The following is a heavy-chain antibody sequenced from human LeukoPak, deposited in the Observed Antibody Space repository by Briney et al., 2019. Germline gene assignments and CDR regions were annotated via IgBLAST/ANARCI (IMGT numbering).Heavy chain of an antibody. J-gene: IGHJ5*02. V-gene: IGHV1-69*04. Sequence: SVKVSCKASGGTFSSYAISWVRQASGQGLEWMGRIIPILGIANYAQKFQGRVTITADKSTSTAYMELSSLRSEDTAVYYCARDQRDNWNDEEFDPWGQGTLVTVSS. CDR1: GGTFSSYA. CDR3: ARDQRDNWNDEEFDP. CDR2: IIPILGIA. D-gene: IGHD1-1*01.